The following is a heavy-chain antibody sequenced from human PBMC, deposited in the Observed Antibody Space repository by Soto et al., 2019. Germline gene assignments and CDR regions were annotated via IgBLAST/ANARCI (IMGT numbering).Heavy chain of an antibody. Sequence: QITLKESGPTLVKPTQTLTLTCTFSGFSLTTSGMGVAWIRQPPGKALEWLALIYWDDDKRYSPSLKNRLTITKDTSKNQVVLTVTNMEAVDTATYYCAYSPRYYSDSRGQKAGGFDIWGQGTLVTVSS. CDR2: IYWDDDK. V-gene: IGHV2-5*02. D-gene: IGHD3-22*01. CDR3: AYSPRYYSDSRGQKAGGFDI. J-gene: IGHJ3*02. CDR1: GFSLTTSGMG.